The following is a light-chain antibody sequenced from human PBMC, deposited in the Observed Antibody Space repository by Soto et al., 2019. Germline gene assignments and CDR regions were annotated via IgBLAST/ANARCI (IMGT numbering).Light chain of an antibody. CDR1: TGAVTSGHY. Sequence: QAVVTQEPSLTVSPGGTATLTCGSSTGAVTSGHYAYWLQQKPGQAPRALIYHTTNTLSWTPARFSASLLGGKAALTLSGAQPEDEALYYCMLTYSGPWVFGGGTKLTVL. CDR3: MLTYSGPWV. J-gene: IGLJ3*02. CDR2: HTT. V-gene: IGLV7-46*01.